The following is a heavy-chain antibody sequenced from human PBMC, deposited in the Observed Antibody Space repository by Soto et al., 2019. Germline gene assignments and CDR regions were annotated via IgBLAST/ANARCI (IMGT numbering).Heavy chain of an antibody. CDR3: ATEDYYGSGSYYNETGKFDP. Sequence: GASVKVSCKVSGYTLTELSMHWVRQAPGKGLEWMGGFDPEDGETIYAQKFQGRVTMTEDTSTDTAYMELSSLRSEDTAVYYCATEDYYGSGSYYNETGKFDPWGQGTLVTVSS. CDR2: FDPEDGET. J-gene: IGHJ5*02. CDR1: GYTLTELS. D-gene: IGHD3-10*01. V-gene: IGHV1-24*01.